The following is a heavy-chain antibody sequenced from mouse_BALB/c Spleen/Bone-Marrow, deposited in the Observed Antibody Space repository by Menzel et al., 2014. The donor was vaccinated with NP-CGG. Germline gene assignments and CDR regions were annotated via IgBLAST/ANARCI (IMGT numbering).Heavy chain of an antibody. CDR1: GYTFTGYY. D-gene: IGHD2-1*01. CDR3: TRSYYGNYFDV. J-gene: IGHJ1*01. Sequence: QVQLQQSGAELVKPGASVKLSCKASGYTFTGYYMYWVKQRPGQGFEWIGEINPSNGGTNFNEKFKSKATLTVDKSSSTAYMQLSSLTSEDSAVYYCTRSYYGNYFDVWGAGTTVTVSS. CDR2: INPSNGGT. V-gene: IGHV1S81*02.